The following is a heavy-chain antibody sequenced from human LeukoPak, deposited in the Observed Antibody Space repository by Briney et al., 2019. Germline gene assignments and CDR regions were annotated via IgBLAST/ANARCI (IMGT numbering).Heavy chain of an antibody. V-gene: IGHV3-30*02. D-gene: IGHD3-22*01. CDR1: GFTFSSYG. J-gene: IGHJ4*02. CDR3: AKSSGTDNSGYLGY. CDR2: IWYDGTNK. Sequence: PGGSLRLSCAASGFTFSSYGMHWVRQAPGKGLEWVAVIWYDGTNKYYADSVKGRFTISRDTSKNTLYLQINSLRAEDTAVYYCAKSSGTDNSGYLGYWGQGTLVTVSS.